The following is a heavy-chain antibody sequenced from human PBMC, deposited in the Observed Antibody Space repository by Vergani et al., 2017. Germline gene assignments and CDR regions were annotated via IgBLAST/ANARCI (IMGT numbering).Heavy chain of an antibody. CDR3: AKDLGGCNSISCSYYMDV. D-gene: IGHD2/OR15-2a*01. CDR1: GFTFSNSA. Sequence: VQLVETGGGQVEAGGSLRLSCVASGFTFSNSAMSWVRQTSGKGLEWVSAISGHGDRTYYADSVKGRFTISRDNSQNTVNLQMNSLRVDDTAVYYCAKDLGGCNSISCSYYMDVWGKGTTVTV. J-gene: IGHJ6*03. CDR2: ISGHGDRT. V-gene: IGHV3-23*04.